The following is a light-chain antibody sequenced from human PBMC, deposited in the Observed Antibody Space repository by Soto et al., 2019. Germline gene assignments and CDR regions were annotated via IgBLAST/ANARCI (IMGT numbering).Light chain of an antibody. CDR2: DVT. J-gene: IGLJ1*01. Sequence: QSVLTQPASVSGSPGQSITISCTGTSSDVGGYIYVSWYQQHPGKAPKLMIYDVTSRPSGVSYRFSGSKSGNTASLTISGLQAEDEADYYCSSYTTSSSYVFXTGTKGTVL. CDR3: SSYTTSSSYV. V-gene: IGLV2-14*01. CDR1: SSDVGGYIY.